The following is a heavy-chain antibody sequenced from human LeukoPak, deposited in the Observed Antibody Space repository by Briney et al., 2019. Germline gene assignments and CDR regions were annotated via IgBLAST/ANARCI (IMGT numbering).Heavy chain of an antibody. J-gene: IGHJ4*02. CDR2: ISYDGSNK. CDR3: ARAGLIAVAGALDY. V-gene: IGHV3-30-3*01. Sequence: GRSLRLSCAASGFTFSSYAMHWVRQAPGKGLEWVAVISYDGSNKYYADSVKGRFTISRDNSKNTLYLQMNSLRAEGTAVYYCARAGLIAVAGALDYWGQGTLVTVSS. CDR1: GFTFSSYA. D-gene: IGHD6-19*01.